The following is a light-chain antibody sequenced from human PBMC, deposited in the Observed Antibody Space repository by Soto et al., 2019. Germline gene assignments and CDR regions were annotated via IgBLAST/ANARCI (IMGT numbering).Light chain of an antibody. CDR3: QQRSNWLT. V-gene: IGKV3D-20*02. Sequence: VLTQSPGTLSLSPGERATLSCRASQSVGSSSLGWYQQKPGQAPRLVIFDIRNRATGIPDRFSGSGSGTDCTLTISSLEAEDFAVYYCQQRSNWLTFGGGTKVDIK. CDR1: QSVGSSS. J-gene: IGKJ4*01. CDR2: DIR.